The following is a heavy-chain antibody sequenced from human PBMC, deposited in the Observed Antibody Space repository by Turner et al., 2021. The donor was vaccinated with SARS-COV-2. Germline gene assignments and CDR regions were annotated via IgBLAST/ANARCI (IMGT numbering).Heavy chain of an antibody. CDR1: GGSISSSTYY. CDR3: ARRSSRLGNWYFDL. CDR2: IYYSGST. Sequence: QLQLQESGPGLVKPSETLSPTCTVPGGSISSSTYYWGWIRQPPGKGLEWIGSIYYSGSTYYNPSLKSRVTISVDTSKNQFSLKLSSVTAADTAVYYCARRSSRLGNWYFDLWGRGTLVTVSS. D-gene: IGHD2-15*01. V-gene: IGHV4-39*01. J-gene: IGHJ2*01.